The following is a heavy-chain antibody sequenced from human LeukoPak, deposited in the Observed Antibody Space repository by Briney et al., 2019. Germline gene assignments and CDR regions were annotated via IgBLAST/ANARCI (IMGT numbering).Heavy chain of an antibody. CDR3: AKEGTAMASSYLDY. D-gene: IGHD5-18*01. CDR2: ISHDGTVQ. J-gene: IGHJ4*02. V-gene: IGHV3-30*18. Sequence: PGGSLRLSCAASGFTFSSYGMQWVRQAPGKGLEWVAVISHDGTVQHYADSVKGRFTISRDNSDNTLYLQMNSLRDEDTAMYYCAKEGTAMASSYLDYWGQGTLITVSS. CDR1: GFTFSSYG.